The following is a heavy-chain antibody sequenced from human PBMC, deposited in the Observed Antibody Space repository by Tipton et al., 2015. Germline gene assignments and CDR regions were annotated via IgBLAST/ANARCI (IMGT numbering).Heavy chain of an antibody. CDR3: AKHEQRYLKLTWFGP. Sequence: LRLSCTVSGGSITRSNYYWAWIRQPPGKGLEWIGSIYYTGNTYFNPSLRSRLTISIDTSTKQFSLSLTSVTAADTAVYFCAKHEQRYLKLTWFGPWGQGVPVIVSS. CDR2: IYYTGNT. V-gene: IGHV4-39*01. D-gene: IGHD6-25*01. CDR1: GGSITRSNYY. J-gene: IGHJ5*02.